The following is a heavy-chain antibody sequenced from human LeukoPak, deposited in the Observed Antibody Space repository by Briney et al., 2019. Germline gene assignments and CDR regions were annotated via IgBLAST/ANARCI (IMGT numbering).Heavy chain of an antibody. D-gene: IGHD3-9*01. J-gene: IGHJ6*03. Sequence: SQTLSLTCTVSGGSISSSTYDWSWIRQPAGKGLEWVGRISASGSSNYNPSLQSRVTISVDTSKNQFSLKLSSVTAADTALYYCAREVKILTGYWSANVYYYMDVWGKGTTVTVSS. CDR2: ISASGSS. CDR1: GGSISSSTYD. V-gene: IGHV4-61*02. CDR3: AREVKILTGYWSANVYYYMDV.